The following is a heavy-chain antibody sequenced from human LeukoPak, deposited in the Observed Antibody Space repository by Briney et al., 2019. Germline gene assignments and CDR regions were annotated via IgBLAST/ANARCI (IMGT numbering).Heavy chain of an antibody. J-gene: IGHJ6*03. CDR3: AYSTFRFPYYMDV. CDR1: GFTVSSNY. V-gene: IGHV3-53*01. Sequence: GGSLRLSCAASGFTVSSNYMSWVRQAPGKGLEWVSVIYSGGSTYYADSVKGRFTISRDNSKNTLYLQMNSLRAEDTAVYHCAYSTFRFPYYMDVWGKGTTVTVSS. CDR2: IYSGGST. D-gene: IGHD3-3*01.